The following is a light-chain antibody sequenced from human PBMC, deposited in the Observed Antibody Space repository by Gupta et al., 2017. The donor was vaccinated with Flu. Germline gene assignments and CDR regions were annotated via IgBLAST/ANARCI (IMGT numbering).Light chain of an antibody. CDR1: NSNIGINY. CDR2: RSN. Sequence: SVLTQPPSASGTPGQRVTISCSGGNSNIGINYVYWYQQLTGAAPKLHINRSNQRPSGAPDRFSGSKSATSASVATSGLRAEDEADYYCAAWDASMSGVVFGGGTKLTVL. V-gene: IGLV1-47*01. CDR3: AAWDASMSGVV. J-gene: IGLJ2*01.